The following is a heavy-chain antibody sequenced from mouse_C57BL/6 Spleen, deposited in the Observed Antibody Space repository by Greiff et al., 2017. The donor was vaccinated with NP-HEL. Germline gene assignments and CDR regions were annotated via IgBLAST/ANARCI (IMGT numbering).Heavy chain of an antibody. CDR1: GFTFSSYA. Sequence: EVKLMESGEGLVKPGGSLKLSCAASGFTFSSYAMSWVRQTPEKRLEWVAYISSGGDYIYYADTVKGRFTISRDKARNTLYLQMSSLKSEDTAMYYCTSDRLPSTVVAKGWYFDVWGTGTTVTVSS. CDR3: TSDRLPSTVVAKGWYFDV. V-gene: IGHV5-9-1*02. D-gene: IGHD1-1*01. J-gene: IGHJ1*03. CDR2: ISSGGDYI.